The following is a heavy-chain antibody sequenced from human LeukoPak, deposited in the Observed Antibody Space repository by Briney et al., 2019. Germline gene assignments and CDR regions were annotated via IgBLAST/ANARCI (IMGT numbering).Heavy chain of an antibody. J-gene: IGHJ4*02. D-gene: IGHD1-26*01. V-gene: IGHV3-21*04. CDR2: ISGRSDDI. CDR3: AKGDLPLLYGGAFDS. Sequence: PGGSLRLSCAGSEFTFSSYSMHWVRQAPGKGLEWVSSISGRSDDIYYADSVQGRFTISRDNSKNTLSLQMNSLRAEDTALYYCAKGDLPLLYGGAFDSWGQGILVTVSS. CDR1: EFTFSSYS.